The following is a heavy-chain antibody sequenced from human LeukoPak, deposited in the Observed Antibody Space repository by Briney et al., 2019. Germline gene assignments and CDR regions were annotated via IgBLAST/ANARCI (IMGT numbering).Heavy chain of an antibody. CDR3: ARGPAVSYYDFWSGYYTDNWFDP. D-gene: IGHD3-3*01. CDR2: MNPNSGNT. V-gene: IGHV1-8*02. CDR1: GYTFTGYY. J-gene: IGHJ5*02. Sequence: ASVKVSCKAPGYTFTGYYMHWVRQAPGQGLEWMGWMNPNSGNTGYAQKFQGRVTMTRNTSISTAYMELSSLRSEDTAVYYCARGPAVSYYDFWSGYYTDNWFDPWGQGTLVTVSS.